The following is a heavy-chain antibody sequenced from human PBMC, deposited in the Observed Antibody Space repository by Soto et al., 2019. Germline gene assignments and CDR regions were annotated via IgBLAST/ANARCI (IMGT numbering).Heavy chain of an antibody. CDR2: INCGSGNT. Sequence: QVQLVQSGAEVKQPGASASVSCKASGYNFTTYVVHWLRQAPGQGPEWMGWINCGSGNTVYSQKFQGRVTFTRDTSESRVYISLTSTSSGDTAAYYCARGYTSGGTLDFWGRRTLVTVSS. CDR3: ARGYTSGGTLDF. V-gene: IGHV1-3*01. J-gene: IGHJ4*02. D-gene: IGHD5-18*01. CDR1: GYNFTTYV.